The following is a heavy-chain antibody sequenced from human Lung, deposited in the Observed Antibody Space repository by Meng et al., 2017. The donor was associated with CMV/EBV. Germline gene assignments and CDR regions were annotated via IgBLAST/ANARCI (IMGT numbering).Heavy chain of an antibody. D-gene: IGHD4-17*01. Sequence: ASVKVSCKASGYTLTTYGINWVRQAPGQGLEWMGWVNPYNGDGGYAQRFQGRVTVTTDTSINTAYLELTSLRSDDTAVYYCVRAVHGLEIWGQGNRVTGSS. V-gene: IGHV1-8*01. J-gene: IGHJ4*03. CDR1: GYTLTTYG. CDR2: VNPYNGDG. CDR3: VRAVHGLEI.